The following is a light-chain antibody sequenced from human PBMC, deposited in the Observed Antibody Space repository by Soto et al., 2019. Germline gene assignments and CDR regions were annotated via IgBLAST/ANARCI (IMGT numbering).Light chain of an antibody. V-gene: IGKV1-5*03. CDR3: QQYNSFPWT. CDR2: KAS. J-gene: IGKJ1*01. Sequence: DIPMTQSPYTLSASVGDRVTITCRASQSISSWLAWYQQKPGKAPKVLIYKASSLESGVPSRFSGSGSGTEFTLTISSLQPDDFATYYCQQYNSFPWTFGQGTKVEIK. CDR1: QSISSW.